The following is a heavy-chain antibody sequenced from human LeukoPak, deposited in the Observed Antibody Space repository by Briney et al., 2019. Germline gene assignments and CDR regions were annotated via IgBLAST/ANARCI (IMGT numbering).Heavy chain of an antibody. J-gene: IGHJ4*02. CDR1: GFTFYSYA. D-gene: IGHD3-16*01. CDR3: AKQEGGDTSFDY. Sequence: QSGGSLRLSCAASGFTFYSYAMSWVRHAPGKGLEWVSTISGSGSSTYYADSVKGRFTISRDNSKNTLYLQMNSLRAEDTALYYCAKQEGGDTSFDYWGQGTLVTVSS. CDR2: ISGSGSST. V-gene: IGHV3-23*01.